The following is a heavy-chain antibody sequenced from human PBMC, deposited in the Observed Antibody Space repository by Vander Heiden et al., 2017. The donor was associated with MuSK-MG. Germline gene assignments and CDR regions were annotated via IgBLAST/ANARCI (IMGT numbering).Heavy chain of an antibody. Sequence: QVQLVESGGGVVQPGRSLRLSCAASGFTFSSYGMHWVRQAPGKGLEWVAVISYDGSNKYYADSVKGRFTISRDNSKNTLYLQMNSLRAEDTAVYYCAKDVGQLWFYYYYYGMDVWGQGTTVTVSS. V-gene: IGHV3-30*18. CDR3: AKDVGQLWFYYYYYGMDV. CDR1: GFTFSSYG. D-gene: IGHD5-18*01. CDR2: ISYDGSNK. J-gene: IGHJ6*02.